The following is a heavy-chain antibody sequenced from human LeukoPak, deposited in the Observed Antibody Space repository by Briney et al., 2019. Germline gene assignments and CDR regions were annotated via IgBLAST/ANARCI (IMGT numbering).Heavy chain of an antibody. J-gene: IGHJ3*02. Sequence: SVKVSCKASGYTFTGYYMHWVRQAPGQGLEWMGGIIPIFGTANYAQKFQGRVTITADESTSTAYMELRSLRSDDTAVYYCARLAFSGSYQHDAFDIWGQGTMVTVSS. CDR3: ARLAFSGSYQHDAFDI. CDR1: GYTFTGYY. CDR2: IIPIFGTA. V-gene: IGHV1-69*13. D-gene: IGHD1-26*01.